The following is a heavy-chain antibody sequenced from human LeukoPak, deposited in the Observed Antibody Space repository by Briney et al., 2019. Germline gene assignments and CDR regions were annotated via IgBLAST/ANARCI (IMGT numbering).Heavy chain of an antibody. Sequence: GGSLRLSCAASGFTFSSYSMNWVRQAPGKGLEWVSSISSSSSYIYYADSVKGRFTISRDNAKNSLYLQMNSLRAEDTAVYYCASLGYCSSTSCYEHYYYGMDVWGQGTTVTVSS. J-gene: IGHJ6*02. CDR3: ASLGYCSSTSCYEHYYYGMDV. D-gene: IGHD2-2*01. CDR1: GFTFSSYS. CDR2: ISSSSSYI. V-gene: IGHV3-21*01.